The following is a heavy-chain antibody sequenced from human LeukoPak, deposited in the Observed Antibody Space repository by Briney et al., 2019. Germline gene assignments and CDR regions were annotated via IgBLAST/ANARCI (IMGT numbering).Heavy chain of an antibody. CDR3: ASSNSGSWFDP. CDR1: GGSISSSRSY. Sequence: SETLSLTCSVSGGSISSSRSYWGWIRQTPGKGLEWVGSIYYNGDTYYNPSFKSRVTMSVDTSKNQFSLKLSSVTAADTAVYYCASSNSGSWFDPWGQGTLVTVSS. V-gene: IGHV4-39*07. CDR2: IYYNGDT. J-gene: IGHJ5*02. D-gene: IGHD6-19*01.